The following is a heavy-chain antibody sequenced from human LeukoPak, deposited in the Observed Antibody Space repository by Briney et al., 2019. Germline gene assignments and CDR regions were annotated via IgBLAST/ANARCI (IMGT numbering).Heavy chain of an antibody. Sequence: PSETLSLTCTVSGGSISSYYWSWIRQPPGKGLEWIGYIYTGGSTNYNPSLKSRVTISVDTSKNQFSLKLSFVTAADTAVYYCARLGRMYSSSWYFDYWGQGTLVTVSS. CDR2: IYTGGST. V-gene: IGHV4-4*09. J-gene: IGHJ4*02. D-gene: IGHD6-13*01. CDR3: ARLGRMYSSSWYFDY. CDR1: GGSISSYY.